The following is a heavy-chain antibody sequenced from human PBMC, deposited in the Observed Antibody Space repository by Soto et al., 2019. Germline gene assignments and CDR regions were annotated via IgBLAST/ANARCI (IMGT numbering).Heavy chain of an antibody. D-gene: IGHD6-13*01. J-gene: IGHJ3*02. V-gene: IGHV4-34*01. CDR2: INHSGST. CDR3: ARASVHSSSWTTPNDAFDI. Sequence: QVQLQQWGAGLLKPSETLSLTCAVYGGSFSGYYWTWIRQPPGKGLEWIGEINHSGSTNYNPSLKSRVTMSLDTSKNQFSLKLSSVTAADTAVYYCARASVHSSSWTTPNDAFDIWGQGTMVTVSS. CDR1: GGSFSGYY.